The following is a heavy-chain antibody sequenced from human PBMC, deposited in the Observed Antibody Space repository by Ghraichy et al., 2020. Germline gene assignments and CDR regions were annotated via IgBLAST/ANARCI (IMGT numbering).Heavy chain of an antibody. D-gene: IGHD6-19*01. CDR1: GFTFSSYA. J-gene: IGHJ4*02. CDR3: AKGDRNSGWYD. CDR2: ISSRGGST. V-gene: IGHV3-23*01. Sequence: ETLSLTCEASGFTFSSYAMHWVRQAPGKGLEWVSSISSRGGSTFYANSVKGRFTISRDNSKNTLYMQMSSLRAEDTAVYYCAKGDRNSGWYDWGQGTLVTVSS.